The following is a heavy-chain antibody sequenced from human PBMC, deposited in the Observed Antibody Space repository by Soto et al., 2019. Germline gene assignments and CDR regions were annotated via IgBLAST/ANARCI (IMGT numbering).Heavy chain of an antibody. CDR2: IYYSGST. Sequence: LSLTCTVSGGSISSSSYYWGWIRQPPGKGLEWIGSIYYSGSTYYNPSLKSRVTISVDTSKNQFSLKLSSVTAADTAVYYCARVYYDSSGYLNDAFDIWGQGTMFTASS. V-gene: IGHV4-39*01. CDR3: ARVYYDSSGYLNDAFDI. D-gene: IGHD3-22*01. J-gene: IGHJ3*02. CDR1: GGSISSSSYY.